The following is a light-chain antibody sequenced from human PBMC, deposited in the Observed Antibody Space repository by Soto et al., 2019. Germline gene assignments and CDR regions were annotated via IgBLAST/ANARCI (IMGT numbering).Light chain of an antibody. CDR2: QIN. CDR3: SSFAGSYSPYV. V-gene: IGLV2-8*01. CDR1: SSDIGVYDF. Sequence: QSALTQPPSASGSPGQSVTISCTGTSSDIGVYDFVSWYQQHPGKAPKLIIYQINKRPSGVPDRFSGSKSGNTASLTVSGLRPEDEADYFCSSFAGSYSPYVFGTGTKVTVL. J-gene: IGLJ1*01.